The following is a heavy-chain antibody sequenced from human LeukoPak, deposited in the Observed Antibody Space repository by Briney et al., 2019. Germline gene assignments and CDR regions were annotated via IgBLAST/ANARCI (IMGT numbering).Heavy chain of an antibody. CDR2: ISSSGSTI. J-gene: IGHJ5*02. Sequence: PGGSLRLSCAASGFTFSSYAMSWVRQAPGKGLEWVSYISSSGSTIYYADSVKGRFTISRDNAKNSLYLQMNSLRAEDTAVYYCARGLPQGSGWYVSSGIWFDPWGQGTLVTVSS. V-gene: IGHV3-48*04. CDR1: GFTFSSYA. CDR3: ARGLPQGSGWYVSSGIWFDP. D-gene: IGHD6-19*01.